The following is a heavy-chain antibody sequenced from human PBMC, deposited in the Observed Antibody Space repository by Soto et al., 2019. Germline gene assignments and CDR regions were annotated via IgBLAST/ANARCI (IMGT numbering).Heavy chain of an antibody. CDR1: GGSISSYY. CDR3: ALAAAGTGLFDY. J-gene: IGHJ4*02. Sequence: SETLSLTCTVSGGSISSYYWSWIRQPPGKGLEWIGYIYYSGSTNYNPSLKSRVTISVDTSKNQFSLKLSSVTAADTAAYYCALAAAGTGLFDYWGQGTLVTAPQ. CDR2: IYYSGST. D-gene: IGHD6-13*01. V-gene: IGHV4-59*01.